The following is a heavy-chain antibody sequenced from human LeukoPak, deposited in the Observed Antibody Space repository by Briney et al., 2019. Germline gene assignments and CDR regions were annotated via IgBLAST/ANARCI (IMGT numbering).Heavy chain of an antibody. CDR1: GFSVSTNF. CDR3: AKLEGYSYGLPRFDY. J-gene: IGHJ4*02. D-gene: IGHD5-18*01. Sequence: GGSLRLSCAVSGFSVSTNFMTWVRQAPGKGLEWVSVISGSGGSTYYADSVKGRFTISRDNSKNTLYLQMNSLRAEDTAVYYCAKLEGYSYGLPRFDYWGQGTLVTVSS. CDR2: ISGSGGST. V-gene: IGHV3-23*01.